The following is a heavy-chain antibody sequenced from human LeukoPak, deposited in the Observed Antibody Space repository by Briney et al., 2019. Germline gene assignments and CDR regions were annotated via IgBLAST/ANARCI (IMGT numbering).Heavy chain of an antibody. D-gene: IGHD3-3*01. V-gene: IGHV3-23*01. Sequence: GGSLRLSCAASGFTFSSYAMSWVRQAPGKGLEWVSAIGGSGGSTYYADSVKGRFTISRDNSKNTLYLQMNSLRAEDTAVYYCAKDLVTIFGVVSLSPDYWGQGTLVTVSS. CDR2: IGGSGGST. CDR3: AKDLVTIFGVVSLSPDY. J-gene: IGHJ4*02. CDR1: GFTFSSYA.